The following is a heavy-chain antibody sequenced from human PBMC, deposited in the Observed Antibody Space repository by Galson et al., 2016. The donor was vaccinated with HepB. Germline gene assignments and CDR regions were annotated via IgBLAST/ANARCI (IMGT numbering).Heavy chain of an antibody. Sequence: SETLSLTCSVSGGSFSHAYWSWIRQPPGWGLEWIGYLSYIGSTSYNPSLKSRVTISLDTSKKYFSLNLTSASPADTAVYYCARDLGLPCGGDCFSNYYFDLWGRGTLVSVSS. CDR2: LSYIGST. J-gene: IGHJ2*01. D-gene: IGHD2-21*02. CDR3: ARDLGLPCGGDCFSNYYFDL. CDR1: GGSFSHAY. V-gene: IGHV4-59*01.